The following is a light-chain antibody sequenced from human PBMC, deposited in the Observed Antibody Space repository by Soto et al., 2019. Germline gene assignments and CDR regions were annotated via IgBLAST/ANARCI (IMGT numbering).Light chain of an antibody. CDR2: GAT. V-gene: IGKV3-20*01. Sequence: EIVLTQSPCTLSLSPGERATLSCGASQSVSSSYLAWDQQTPGHTPSLLINGATSRAPGVPDRLSGSESGTDFTLSISRLEPEDFAVYYCQQYAGTPTFGQGTRLEIK. CDR3: QQYAGTPT. J-gene: IGKJ5*01. CDR1: QSVSSSY.